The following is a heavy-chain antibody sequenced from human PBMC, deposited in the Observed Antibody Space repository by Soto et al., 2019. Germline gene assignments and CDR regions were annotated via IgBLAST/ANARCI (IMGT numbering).Heavy chain of an antibody. CDR3: ARGDIVVVPAAIAFDI. CDR2: ISSSSSYI. D-gene: IGHD2-2*01. V-gene: IGHV3-21*01. CDR1: GFTFSSYS. Sequence: PGGSLRLSYAASGFTFSSYSMNWVRQAPGKGLEWVSSISSSSSYIYYADSVKGRFTIPRDNAKNSLYLQMNSLRAEDTAVYYCARGDIVVVPAAIAFDIWGQGTMVTVSS. J-gene: IGHJ3*02.